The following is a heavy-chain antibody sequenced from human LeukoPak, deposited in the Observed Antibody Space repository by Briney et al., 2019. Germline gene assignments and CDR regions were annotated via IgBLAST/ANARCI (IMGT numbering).Heavy chain of an antibody. J-gene: IGHJ3*01. V-gene: IGHV3-23*01. CDR2: ITGGGIGT. D-gene: IGHD4-17*01. CDR3: AKDPNGDYVGAFDS. CDR1: GLTFRNYA. Sequence: GGSLRLSCAASGLTFRNYAMTWVRQAPGKGLGWVSSITGGGIGTSYADSVKGRFTVYRDNSKNTLYLQMNSLRAGDTAVYYCAKDPNGDYVGAFDSWGQGTSVTVSS.